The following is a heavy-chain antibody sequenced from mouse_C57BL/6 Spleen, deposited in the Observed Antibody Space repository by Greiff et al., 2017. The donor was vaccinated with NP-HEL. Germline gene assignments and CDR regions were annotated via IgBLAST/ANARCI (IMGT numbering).Heavy chain of an antibody. CDR3: ARLDDGYYKDY. CDR2: INPGSGGT. D-gene: IGHD2-3*01. V-gene: IGHV1-54*01. J-gene: IGHJ2*01. Sequence: VQLQESGAELVRPGTSVKVSCKASGYAFTNYLIEWVKQRPGQGLEWIGVINPGSGGTNYNEKFKGKATLTADKSSSTAYMQLSSLTSEDSAVYFCARLDDGYYKDYWGQGTTLTVSS. CDR1: GYAFTNYL.